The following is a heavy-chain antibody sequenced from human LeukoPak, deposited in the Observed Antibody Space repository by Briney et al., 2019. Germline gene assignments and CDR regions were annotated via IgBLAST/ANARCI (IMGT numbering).Heavy chain of an antibody. V-gene: IGHV3-23*01. CDR3: AKETKNYDILTGYYRGAFDI. CDR1: GFTFSSYA. D-gene: IGHD3-9*01. CDR2: ISGSGGST. Sequence: PGGSLRLSCAASGFTFSSYAMSWVRQAPGKGLEWVSAISGSGGSTYYADSVKGRFTISRDNSKNTLYLQMNSLRAEDTAVYYCAKETKNYDILTGYYRGAFDIWGQGTMVTVSS. J-gene: IGHJ3*02.